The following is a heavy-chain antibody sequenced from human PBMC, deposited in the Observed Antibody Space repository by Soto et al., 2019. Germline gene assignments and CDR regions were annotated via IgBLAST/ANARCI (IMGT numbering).Heavy chain of an antibody. CDR3: ARDPAVAGTIYYYYMDV. V-gene: IGHV3-33*01. J-gene: IGHJ6*03. D-gene: IGHD6-19*01. Sequence: GRSLRLSCAASGCSFRSYGMHWVRQAPGKGLEWVAVIWYDGSNKYYADSVKGRFTISRDNSKNTLYLQMISLRAEDTAVYFCARDPAVAGTIYYYYMDVWGKGTTVTVSS. CDR1: GCSFRSYG. CDR2: IWYDGSNK.